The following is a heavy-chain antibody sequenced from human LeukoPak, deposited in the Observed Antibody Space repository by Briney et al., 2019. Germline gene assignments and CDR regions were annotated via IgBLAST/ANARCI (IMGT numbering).Heavy chain of an antibody. Sequence: GESLKISCKGSGYSFTSYWIGWVRQMPGKGLEWMGIIYPGDSDTRYSPSFQGQVTISADKSISTAYLQWSSLKASDTAMYYRARRVRVVRIVGADYFDYWGQGTLVTVSS. D-gene: IGHD1-26*01. CDR3: ARRVRVVRIVGADYFDY. CDR1: GYSFTSYW. J-gene: IGHJ4*02. V-gene: IGHV5-51*01. CDR2: IYPGDSDT.